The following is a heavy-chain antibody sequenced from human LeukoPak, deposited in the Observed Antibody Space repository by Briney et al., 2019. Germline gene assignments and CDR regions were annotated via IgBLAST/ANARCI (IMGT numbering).Heavy chain of an antibody. CDR2: ST. CDR3: VKDGSGSYYTYYFDY. D-gene: IGHD3-10*01. Sequence: STYYADSVKGGFTMSRDNSKNTLYLQMRSLRAEDTAVYYCVKDGSGSYYTYYFDYWGQGTLVTVSS. V-gene: IGHV3-64D*06. J-gene: IGHJ4*02.